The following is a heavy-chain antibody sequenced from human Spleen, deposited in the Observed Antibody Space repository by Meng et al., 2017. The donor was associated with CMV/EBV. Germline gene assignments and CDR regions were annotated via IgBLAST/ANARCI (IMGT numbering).Heavy chain of an antibody. CDR3: AKRGQWERLCDY. CDR1: GFSFSNYG. CDR2: IRYDGSNK. J-gene: IGHJ4*02. D-gene: IGHD1-1*01. V-gene: IGHV3-30*02. Sequence: GESLKISCAASGFSFSNYGMHWVRQAPGKGLEWVAFIRYDGSNKYYADSVKGRFTISRDNSGKTLYLQMNSLRPEDTAVYYCAKRGQWERLCDYWGQGTLVTVSS.